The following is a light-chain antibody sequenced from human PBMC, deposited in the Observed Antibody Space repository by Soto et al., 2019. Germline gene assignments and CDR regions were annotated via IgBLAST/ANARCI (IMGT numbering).Light chain of an antibody. CDR1: QSVSSN. Sequence: EIMMTQSPATLSVSPGERATHSCRASQSVSSNLAWYQQKPGKAPKLLISTASTLQSGVPSRFSGSGSGTEFTLTISSLQPEDFATYYCQQLNNYPRTFGQGSKVDI. V-gene: IGKV1-9*01. CDR2: TAS. J-gene: IGKJ1*01. CDR3: QQLNNYPRT.